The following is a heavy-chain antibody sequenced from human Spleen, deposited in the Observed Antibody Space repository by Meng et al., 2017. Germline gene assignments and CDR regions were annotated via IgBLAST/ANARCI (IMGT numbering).Heavy chain of an antibody. CDR2: INGANGKT. CDR3: ARDRAASNDYSDY. J-gene: IGHJ4*02. CDR1: GYIFSEFG. Sequence: VQLVQSGAELKEPGASVRISCKASGYIFSEFGLQWVRQDPGQRLEWMGWINGANGKTEYAQRFHGRITISRDTSANLAFMHLRSLRSEDTAVYYCARDRAASNDYSDYWGPGTLVTVSS. V-gene: IGHV1-3*01. D-gene: IGHD6-13*01.